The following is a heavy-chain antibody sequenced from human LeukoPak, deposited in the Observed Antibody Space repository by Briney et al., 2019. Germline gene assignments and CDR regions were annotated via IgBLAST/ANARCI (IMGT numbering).Heavy chain of an antibody. CDR1: GGSVNSGSSY. Sequence: SETLSLTCTVSGGSVNSGSSYWSWIRQPPGKGLEWIGCISYSGSTIYNPSLRSRVTMSLDTSKNQFSLTLSSVTAADTAVYFCATRRVGATFDYWGQGTLVTVSS. CDR2: ISYSGST. D-gene: IGHD1-26*01. V-gene: IGHV4-61*01. CDR3: ATRRVGATFDY. J-gene: IGHJ4*02.